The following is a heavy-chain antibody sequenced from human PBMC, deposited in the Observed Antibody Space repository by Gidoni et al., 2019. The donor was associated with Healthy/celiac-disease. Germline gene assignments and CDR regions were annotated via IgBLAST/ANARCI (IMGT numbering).Heavy chain of an antibody. J-gene: IGHJ6*02. CDR1: AAPHRSYY. V-gene: IGHV4-59*01. D-gene: IGHD2-2*01. CDR3: ARGGYCSSTSCYRYYYGMDV. CDR2: LYYSGST. Sequence: QVQLQGSGPGLAQPSETLSLTCTVPAAPHRSYYCSWIRQPPGKGLAWIGYLYYSGSTNSNPSLKSRVTISVDTSKNQFSLRLSSVTAADTAVYYCARGGYCSSTSCYRYYYGMDVWGQGTTVTVSS.